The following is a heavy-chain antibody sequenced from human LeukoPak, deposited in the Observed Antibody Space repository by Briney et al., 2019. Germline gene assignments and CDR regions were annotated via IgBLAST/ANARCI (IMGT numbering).Heavy chain of an antibody. CDR3: AKGRISGTTPTMDV. V-gene: IGHV3-23*01. D-gene: IGHD1-20*01. Sequence: GGSLRLSCAASGFTFSSHAMSWVRQAPGKGLEWVSAISGSGGSTYYADSVKGRFTISRDNSKNTLYLQMNSLRAEDTAVYYCAKGRISGTTPTMDVWGQGTAVTVSS. J-gene: IGHJ6*02. CDR2: ISGSGGST. CDR1: GFTFSSHA.